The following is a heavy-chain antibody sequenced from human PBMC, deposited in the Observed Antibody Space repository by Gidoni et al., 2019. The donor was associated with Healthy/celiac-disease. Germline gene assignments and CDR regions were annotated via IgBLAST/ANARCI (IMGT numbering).Heavy chain of an antibody. J-gene: IGHJ3*02. D-gene: IGHD3-10*01. Sequence: EVQLVESGGGLVQPGRSLRLSCAASGFTFDDYAMHLVRQAPGKGLEWVSGISWNSGSIGYADSVKGRFTISRDNAKNSLYLQMNSLRAEDTALYYCAKAILWFGELYDAFDIWGQGTMVTVSS. CDR2: ISWNSGSI. CDR3: AKAILWFGELYDAFDI. V-gene: IGHV3-9*01. CDR1: GFTFDDYA.